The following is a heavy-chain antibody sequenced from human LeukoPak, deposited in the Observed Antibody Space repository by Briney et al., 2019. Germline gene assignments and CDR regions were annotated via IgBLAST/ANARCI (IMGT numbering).Heavy chain of an antibody. J-gene: IGHJ6*03. V-gene: IGHV4-59*01. D-gene: IGHD6-19*01. CDR3: ARSGIAVAGTVYYYYYYMDV. Sequence: KPSETLSLTCAVYGGSFSGYYWSWIRQPPGKGLEWIGYIYYSGSTNYNPSLKSRVTISVDTSKNQFSLKLSSVTAADTAVYYCARSGIAVAGTVYYYYYYMDVWGNGTTVTVSS. CDR2: IYYSGST. CDR1: GGSFSGYY.